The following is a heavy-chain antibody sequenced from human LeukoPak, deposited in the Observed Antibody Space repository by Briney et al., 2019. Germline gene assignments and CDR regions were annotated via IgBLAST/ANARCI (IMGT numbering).Heavy chain of an antibody. J-gene: IGHJ6*03. Sequence: SETLPLTCTVSGGSISSYYWSWIRQPAGKGLEWIGRIYTSGSTNYNPSLKSRVTMSVDTSKNQFSLNLSSVTAADTAVYYCARSIWSLDESYYYYMDVWGKGTTVTISS. CDR1: GGSISSYY. V-gene: IGHV4-4*07. D-gene: IGHD2-21*01. CDR3: ARSIWSLDESYYYYMDV. CDR2: IYTSGST.